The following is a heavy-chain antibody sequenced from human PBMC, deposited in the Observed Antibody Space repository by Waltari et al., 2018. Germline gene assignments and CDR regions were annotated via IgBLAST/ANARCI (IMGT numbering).Heavy chain of an antibody. CDR3: ASDSGFDAYDS. CDR2: IYHSGST. V-gene: IGHV4-38-2*02. J-gene: IGHJ5*01. CDR1: GYSISRGHY. D-gene: IGHD1-26*01. Sequence: QVRLQESGPGLVKPSETLSLVCPVSGYSISRGHYWGWIRQPPGKGLEWLGSIYHSGSTYFNPSLMSRVTMSVDTSKNQFSLKLSSVTAADTAIYFCASDSGFDAYDSWGQGTLVTVSS.